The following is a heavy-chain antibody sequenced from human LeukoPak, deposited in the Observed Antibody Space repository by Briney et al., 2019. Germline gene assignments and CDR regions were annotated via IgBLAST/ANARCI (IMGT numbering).Heavy chain of an antibody. CDR3: ARGGIAAALDI. D-gene: IGHD6-13*01. V-gene: IGHV4-59*01. Sequence: SETLSLTCSVSGDSISNYYWSWIRQPPGKGLEWIGYIYYSGSTNYNPSLKSRVTISVDTSKNQFSLKLSSVTAADTAVYYCARGGIAAALDIWGQGTMVTVSS. CDR2: IYYSGST. J-gene: IGHJ3*02. CDR1: GDSISNYY.